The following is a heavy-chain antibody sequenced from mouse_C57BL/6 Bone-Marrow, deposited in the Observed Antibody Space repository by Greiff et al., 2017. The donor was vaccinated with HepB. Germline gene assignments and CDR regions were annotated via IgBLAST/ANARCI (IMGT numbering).Heavy chain of an antibody. CDR1: GYTFPSYG. CDR2: IYAKSGNT. CDR3: ARLITTVVADY. Sequence: VQLQQSGAELARPGASVKLSCKASGYTFPSYGISWVKQRTGQGLEWIGEIYAKSGNTYYNEKFKGKATLTADKSSSQADMELRSLTSEDSAVYFCARLITTVVADYWGQGTTLTVSS. D-gene: IGHD1-1*01. J-gene: IGHJ2*01. V-gene: IGHV1-81*01.